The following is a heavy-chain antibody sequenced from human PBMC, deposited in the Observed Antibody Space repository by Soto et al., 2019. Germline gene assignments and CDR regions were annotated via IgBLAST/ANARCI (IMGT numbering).Heavy chain of an antibody. D-gene: IGHD3-10*01. V-gene: IGHV3-11*01. CDR3: ARDIRGAN. J-gene: IGHJ4*02. CDR1: GFTFTDHY. CDR2: TNSGGSNI. Sequence: QVQLVESGGGLVKPGGSLRLSCTASGFTFTDHYMTWIRQAPGKGLEGVSYTNSGGSNIYYADSVRGRFTISRDNAKNSVYLQMSSLRAEDTAIYYCARDIRGANWGQGTLVIVSS.